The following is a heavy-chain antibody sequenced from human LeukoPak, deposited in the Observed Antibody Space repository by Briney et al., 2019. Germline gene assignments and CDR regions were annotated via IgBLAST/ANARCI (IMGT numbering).Heavy chain of an antibody. CDR3: GRVSESLVNGGVSWSFDN. D-gene: IGHD2-15*01. J-gene: IGHJ4*02. Sequence: GGSLRLSCAASGFTFSSYWMSWVRQAPGKGLEWVANIKQDGSEKYYVDSVKGRFTISRDNAKNSLYLQMNSLRAEDTAVYYCGRVSESLVNGGVSWSFDNWGQGTLVTVSS. CDR1: GFTFSSYW. V-gene: IGHV3-7*03. CDR2: IKQDGSEK.